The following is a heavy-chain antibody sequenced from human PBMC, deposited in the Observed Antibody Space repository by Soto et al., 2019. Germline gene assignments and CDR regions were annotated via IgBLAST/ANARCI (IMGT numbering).Heavy chain of an antibody. D-gene: IGHD6-19*01. CDR1: GYTFTSYA. Sequence: GASVKVSCKASGYTFTSYAMHWLRQAPGQRLEWMGWISAYNGNTNYAQKLQGRVTMTIDTSTSTAYMELRSLRSDDTAVYYCARDSQWLAKKYYYGIDVWGQGTTVTVS. V-gene: IGHV1-18*01. J-gene: IGHJ6*02. CDR2: ISAYNGNT. CDR3: ARDSQWLAKKYYYGIDV.